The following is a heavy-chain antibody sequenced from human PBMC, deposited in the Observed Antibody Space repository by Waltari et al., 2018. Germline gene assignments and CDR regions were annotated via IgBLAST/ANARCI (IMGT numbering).Heavy chain of an antibody. CDR3: ARRDDYGDYFDY. J-gene: IGHJ4*02. D-gene: IGHD4-17*01. Sequence: QLQLQASGPGLVKPSEPLSLTCTVSGGSISSSSYYWGWIRQPPGKGLEWIGSIYYSGSTYYNPSLKSRVTISVDTSKNQFSLKLSSVTAADTAVYYCARRDDYGDYFDYWGQGTLVTVSS. CDR2: IYYSGST. V-gene: IGHV4-39*01. CDR1: GGSISSSSYY.